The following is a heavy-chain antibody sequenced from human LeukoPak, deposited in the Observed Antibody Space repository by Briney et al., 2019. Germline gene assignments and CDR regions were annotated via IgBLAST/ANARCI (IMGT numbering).Heavy chain of an antibody. V-gene: IGHV4-59*01. CDR3: ARSQRARPFDY. D-gene: IGHD6-6*01. CDR1: GGSISSYY. Sequence: PSETLSLTCTVSGGSISSYYWSWIRQPPGKGLEWIGYIYYSGSTNYNPSLKSRVTISVDTSKNQFSPKLSSVTAADTAVYYCARSQRARPFDYWGQGTLVTVSS. CDR2: IYYSGST. J-gene: IGHJ4*02.